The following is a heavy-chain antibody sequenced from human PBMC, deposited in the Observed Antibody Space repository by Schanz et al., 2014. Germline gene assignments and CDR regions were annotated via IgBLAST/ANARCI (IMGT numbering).Heavy chain of an antibody. V-gene: IGHV3-66*01. CDR1: GFTVSNNY. CDR2: LYNNGAA. CDR3: ARKTDSSGTGDY. J-gene: IGHJ4*02. Sequence: EVQLLESGGGLVQPGGSLRLSCAASGFTVSNNYMSWVRQPPGKGLEWVSVLYNNGAAYYAESVRGRFAISRDNSKNTLYLQMNSLRAEDTAVYYCARKTDSSGTGDYWGQGTLVTVSS. D-gene: IGHD6-19*01.